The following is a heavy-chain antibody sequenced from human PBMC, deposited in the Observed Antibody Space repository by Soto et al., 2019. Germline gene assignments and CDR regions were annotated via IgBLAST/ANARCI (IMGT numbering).Heavy chain of an antibody. CDR1: GGSISSGGYS. CDR2: IYHSGST. Sequence: SEPLSLTCAVSGGSISSGGYSWSWIRQPPGKGLEWIGYIYHSGSTYYNPSLKSRVTISVDRSKNQFSLKLSSVTAADTAMYYCARLMSRYYDILTGYYMFDYWGQGTLVTVSS. J-gene: IGHJ4*02. CDR3: ARLMSRYYDILTGYYMFDY. D-gene: IGHD3-9*01. V-gene: IGHV4-30-2*01.